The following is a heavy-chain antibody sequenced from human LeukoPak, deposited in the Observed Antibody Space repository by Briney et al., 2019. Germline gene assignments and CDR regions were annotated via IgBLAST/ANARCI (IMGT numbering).Heavy chain of an antibody. D-gene: IGHD3-22*01. CDR2: INHSGST. V-gene: IGHV4-34*01. Sequence: PSETLSLTCTVSGSSISSYYWSWIRQPPGKGLEWIGEINHSGSTNYNPSLKSRVTISVDTSKNQFSLKLSSVTAADTAVYYCARFDYCDNRDAFDIWGQGTMVTVSS. J-gene: IGHJ3*02. CDR1: GSSISSYY. CDR3: ARFDYCDNRDAFDI.